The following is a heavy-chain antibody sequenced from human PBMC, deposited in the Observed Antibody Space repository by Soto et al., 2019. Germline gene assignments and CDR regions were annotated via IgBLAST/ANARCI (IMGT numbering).Heavy chain of an antibody. CDR1: GLTFRNYD. Sequence: EVQLVESGGGLVQPGGSLRLSCAASGLTFRNYDMHWVRQPTGKGLEWVSSISAAADTYYAGSVTGRFTISREYAKNTLFLQMNSLSAGDTAVYYCARSSGSGSYAFDIWGQGAMVTVSS. V-gene: IGHV3-13*04. CDR2: ISAAADT. J-gene: IGHJ3*02. CDR3: ARSSGSGSYAFDI. D-gene: IGHD3-10*01.